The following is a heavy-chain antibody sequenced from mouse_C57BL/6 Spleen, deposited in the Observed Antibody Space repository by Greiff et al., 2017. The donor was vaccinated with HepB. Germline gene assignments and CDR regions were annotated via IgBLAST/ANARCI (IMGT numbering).Heavy chain of an antibody. CDR1: GYTFTSYW. CDR3: ARGYDYDSFYWYFDV. CDR2: IYPGSGST. J-gene: IGHJ1*03. Sequence: QVQLQQPGAELVKPGASVKMSCKASGYTFTSYWITWVKQRPGQGLEWIGDIYPGSGSTNYNEKFKSKATLTVDTSSSTAYMQLSSLTSEDSAVYYCARGYDYDSFYWYFDVWGTGTTVTVSS. D-gene: IGHD2-4*01. V-gene: IGHV1-55*01.